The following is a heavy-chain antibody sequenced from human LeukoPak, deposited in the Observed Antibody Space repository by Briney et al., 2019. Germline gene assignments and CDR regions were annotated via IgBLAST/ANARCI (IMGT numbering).Heavy chain of an antibody. CDR3: ARGPSGRGYSYEGKKFDY. V-gene: IGHV3-30*04. Sequence: GGSLRLSCAASGLSFTNYAMHWVRQAPGKGSEWVAVISYDGSNKYYADSVKGRFTISRDNSKNTLYLQMNSLRAEDTAVYYCARGPSGRGYSYEGKKFDYWGQGTLVTVSS. CDR2: ISYDGSNK. J-gene: IGHJ4*02. CDR1: GLSFTNYA. D-gene: IGHD5-18*01.